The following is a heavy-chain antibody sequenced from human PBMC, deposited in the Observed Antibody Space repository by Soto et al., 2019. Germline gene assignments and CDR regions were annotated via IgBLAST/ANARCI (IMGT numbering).Heavy chain of an antibody. CDR2: LYYSGTT. J-gene: IGHJ5*02. CDR3: ARGRGITATGTSWFDP. CDR1: GDSISSSTYY. V-gene: IGHV4-39*01. D-gene: IGHD6-13*01. Sequence: PSETLSLTCTVSGDSISSSTYYWGWIRQPPGKGLEWIGNLYYSGTTYHNPSLKSRATISVDTSKNQFSLKLSSVTAADTAVYYCARGRGITATGTSWFDPWGKGALVTVSS.